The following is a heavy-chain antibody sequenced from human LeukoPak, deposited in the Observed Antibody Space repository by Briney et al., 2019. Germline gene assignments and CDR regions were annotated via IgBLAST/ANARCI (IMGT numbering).Heavy chain of an antibody. V-gene: IGHV5-51*01. CDR2: IYPGDSDT. D-gene: IGHD6-13*01. Sequence: GESLKISCKGSGYSFTSYWIGWVRQMPGKGLEWMGIIYPGDSDTRYSPSFQGQVTTSADKSISTAYLQWSSLKASDTAMYYCARAIAGYSSSWYWDYFDYWGQGTLVTVSS. CDR1: GYSFTSYW. J-gene: IGHJ4*02. CDR3: ARAIAGYSSSWYWDYFDY.